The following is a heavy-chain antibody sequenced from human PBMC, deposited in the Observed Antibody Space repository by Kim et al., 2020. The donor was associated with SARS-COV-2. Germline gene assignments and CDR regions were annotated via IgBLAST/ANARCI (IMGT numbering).Heavy chain of an antibody. Sequence: GGSLRLSCAASGFTFSSYWMHWVRQAPGKGLVWVSRINSDGSSTSYADSVKGRFTISRDNAKNTLYLQMNSLRAEDTAVYYCARVECSSTSCLYYYYYGMDVWGQGTTVTVSS. CDR2: INSDGSST. D-gene: IGHD2-2*01. V-gene: IGHV3-74*01. CDR1: GFTFSSYW. J-gene: IGHJ6*02. CDR3: ARVECSSTSCLYYYYYGMDV.